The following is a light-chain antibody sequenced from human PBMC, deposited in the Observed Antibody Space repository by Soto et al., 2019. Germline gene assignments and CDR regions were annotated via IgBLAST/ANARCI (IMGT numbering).Light chain of an antibody. CDR2: GNS. CDR3: QSYDSSLSGSFV. V-gene: IGLV1-40*01. Sequence: QSVLTQPPSVSVAPGQRVTISCTGSSSNIGAGYDVHWCQQLPGTAPKLLIYGNSNRPSGVPDRFSGSKSGTSASLAITGLQAEDEADYYCQSYDSSLSGSFVFGTGTKVTVL. CDR1: SSNIGAGYD. J-gene: IGLJ1*01.